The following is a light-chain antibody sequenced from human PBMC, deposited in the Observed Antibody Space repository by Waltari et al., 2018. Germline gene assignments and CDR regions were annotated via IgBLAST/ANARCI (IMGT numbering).Light chain of an antibody. J-gene: IGKJ4*01. CDR3: QQRRNWPLT. V-gene: IGKV3-11*01. Sequence: EIVLTQSPATLSLSPGERATLSSRATQSVSYYLAWYQQRPGQAPRLLIYDTSNRATGIPARFSGSGSETDFTLTISSLEPEDFAVYYCQQRRNWPLTFGGGTKVEIK. CDR1: QSVSYY. CDR2: DTS.